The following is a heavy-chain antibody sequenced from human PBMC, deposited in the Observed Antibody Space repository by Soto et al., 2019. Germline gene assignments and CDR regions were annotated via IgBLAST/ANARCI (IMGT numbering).Heavy chain of an antibody. CDR1: GGSITSSSYY. D-gene: IGHD4-17*01. J-gene: IGHJ4*02. V-gene: IGHV4-39*07. Sequence: PSETLSLTCAVSGGSITSSSYYWGWNRQPPGKGLEWIGEIYYSGSTNYNPSLKSRVTISVDTSKNQFSLKLSSVTAADTAVYYCASGYSTVTIDYWGQGTQVTVSS. CDR2: IYYSGST. CDR3: ASGYSTVTIDY.